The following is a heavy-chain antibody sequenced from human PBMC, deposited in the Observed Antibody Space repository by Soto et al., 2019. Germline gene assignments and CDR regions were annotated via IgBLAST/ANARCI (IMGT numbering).Heavy chain of an antibody. D-gene: IGHD4-17*01. CDR1: GYTFSVGV. Sequence: GGSVKVSCKASGYTFSVGVMHGVRQSAGQRLEWMGCINADNGNTKYSQKFQGRVTITRDTSASTAYMELSSLRSEDTTMYYCATEIDGTTVTSLDYWGQGTLVTVSS. J-gene: IGHJ4*02. CDR2: INADNGNT. CDR3: ATEIDGTTVTSLDY. V-gene: IGHV1-3*01.